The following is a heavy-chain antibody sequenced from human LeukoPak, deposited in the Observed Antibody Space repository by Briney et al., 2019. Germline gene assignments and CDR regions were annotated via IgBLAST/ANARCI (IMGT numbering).Heavy chain of an antibody. CDR1: GFTFSTYS. CDR2: ISDSSRKI. D-gene: IGHD3-10*01. J-gene: IGHJ4*02. CDR3: ARDNRPRGYFDY. Sequence: GGSLRLSCAASGFTFSTYSMNWVRQAPGKGLEWVSYISDSSRKIYYADSVKGRFTISRDNAKNSLYLQMNSLRAEDTAVYYCARDNRPRGYFDYWGQGTLVTVSS. V-gene: IGHV3-48*01.